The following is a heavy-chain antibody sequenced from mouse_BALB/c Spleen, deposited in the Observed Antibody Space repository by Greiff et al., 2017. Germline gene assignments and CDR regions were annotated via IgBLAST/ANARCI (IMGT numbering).Heavy chain of an antibody. J-gene: IGHJ4*01. CDR2: IDPSDSET. D-gene: IGHD1-1*01. Sequence: VQLQQSGPQLVRPGASVKISCTASGYSFTSYCMHWVKQRPGPGLEWIGMIDPSDSETRLTQKFKDKATLTVDKSSSTAYMQLSSPTSEDSAVYDCERRQAYNGSSYGMDYWGQGTPVTVAA. CDR3: ERRQAYNGSSYGMDY. CDR1: GYSFTSYC. V-gene: IGHV1S126*01.